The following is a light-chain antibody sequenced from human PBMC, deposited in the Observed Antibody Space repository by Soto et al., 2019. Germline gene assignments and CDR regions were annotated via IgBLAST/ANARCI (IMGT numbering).Light chain of an antibody. CDR3: QQRSDWPWT. J-gene: IGKJ1*01. CDR2: GAS. Sequence: VMTQSPATLSVSPGERVTLSCRASQSVATNLAWYQQRPGQAPRLLIYGASKRAIGLPARFSGSGSGTDFTLTISSLEPEDFAVYYCQQRSDWPWTFGQGTKVDIK. V-gene: IGKV3-11*01. CDR1: QSVATN.